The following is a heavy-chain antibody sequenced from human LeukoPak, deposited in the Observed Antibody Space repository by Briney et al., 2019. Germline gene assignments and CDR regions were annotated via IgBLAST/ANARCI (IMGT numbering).Heavy chain of an antibody. CDR3: ARDLRGYSGYDSDY. D-gene: IGHD5-12*01. V-gene: IGHV3-66*01. Sequence: PGGSLRLSCAASGFTVSSNYMSWVRQAPGKGREGVSVIYSGGSTYYADSVKGRFTISRDNSKNTLYLQMNSLRAEDTAVYYCARDLRGYSGYDSDYWGQGTLVTVSS. CDR1: GFTVSSNY. CDR2: IYSGGST. J-gene: IGHJ4*02.